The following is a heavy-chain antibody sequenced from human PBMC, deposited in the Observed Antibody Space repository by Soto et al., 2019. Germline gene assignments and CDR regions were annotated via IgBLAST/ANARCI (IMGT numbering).Heavy chain of an antibody. CDR3: AKDRGIIVKAGDAFDV. CDR2: ISDSGDRT. D-gene: IGHD3-16*02. Sequence: GWIRQAPGKGLEWVSYISDSGDRTYYADSVKGRFTISRDRSKNTVSLQMDSLRAEDTAVYYCAKDRGIIVKAGDAFDVWGQGTKVTVSS. V-gene: IGHV3-23*01. J-gene: IGHJ3*01.